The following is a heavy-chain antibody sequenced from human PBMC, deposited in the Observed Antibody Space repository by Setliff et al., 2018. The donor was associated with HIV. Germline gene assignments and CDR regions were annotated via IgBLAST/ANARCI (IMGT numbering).Heavy chain of an antibody. V-gene: IGHV5-51*01. CDR3: ARTYYYGSGGLNWFDP. Sequence: PGESLKISCKGSGYSFTSYWIGWVRQMPGKGLEWMGIIYPGDSDTRYSPSFQGQVTISADESISTAYLQWSSLKASDTAMYYCARTYYYGSGGLNWFDPWGQGTLVTVPQ. CDR1: GYSFTSYW. CDR2: IYPGDSDT. D-gene: IGHD3-10*01. J-gene: IGHJ5*02.